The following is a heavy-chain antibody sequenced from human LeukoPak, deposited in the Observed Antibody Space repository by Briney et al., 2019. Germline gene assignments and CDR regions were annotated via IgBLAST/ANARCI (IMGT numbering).Heavy chain of an antibody. V-gene: IGHV3-74*01. CDR1: GFTFSNYW. D-gene: IGHD6-13*01. Sequence: GGSLRLSCAAAGFTFSNYWMHWVRQAPGKGLVWVSLINSDGSSTNYADSVKGRFTISRDNAKNTLYLQMSSLRAEDTAVYYCVRGIAATGNDYWGQGTLVTVSS. J-gene: IGHJ4*02. CDR2: INSDGSST. CDR3: VRGIAATGNDY.